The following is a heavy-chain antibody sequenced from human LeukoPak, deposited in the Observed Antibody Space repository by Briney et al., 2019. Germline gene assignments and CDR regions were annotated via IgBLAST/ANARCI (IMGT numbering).Heavy chain of an antibody. CDR2: TNPDGTTT. CDR3: AKDLSWNTAER. V-gene: IGHV3-74*01. CDR1: GFTHSNYW. D-gene: IGHD1/OR15-1a*01. J-gene: IGHJ4*02. Sequence: GGSLRLSCVGSGFTHSNYWMHWVRHAPGKGPVWVSRTNPDGTTTDYADSVKGRLTISRDNAKNLLYLQMNGLRADDTAVYYCAKDLSWNTAERWGQGTLVTVSS.